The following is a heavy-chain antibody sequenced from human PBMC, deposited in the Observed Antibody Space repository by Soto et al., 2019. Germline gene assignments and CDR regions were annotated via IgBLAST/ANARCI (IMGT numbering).Heavy chain of an antibody. CDR3: ARDGTLYDSSAYYYVY. J-gene: IGHJ4*02. D-gene: IGHD3-22*01. V-gene: IGHV1-69*13. CDR1: GGTFSRYA. Sequence: ASVKVSCKASGGTFSRYAINWLRQAPGQGLEWMGGIIPVFGKANYAQKFQGRVTITADESTTTDYMELRSLTSEDTAVYYCARDGTLYDSSAYYYVYWGQGTLVTVSS. CDR2: IIPVFGKA.